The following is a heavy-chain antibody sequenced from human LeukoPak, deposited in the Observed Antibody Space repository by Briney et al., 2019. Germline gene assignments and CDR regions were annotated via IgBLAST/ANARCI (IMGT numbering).Heavy chain of an antibody. CDR1: GFTYSSYS. CDR3: AREATVNIVVVPAPNWFDP. V-gene: IGHV3-21*01. D-gene: IGHD2-2*01. Sequence: GGSLRLSCAASGFTYSSYSMNWVRQAPGKGLEWVASISSSSSYNSHADSVKGPFPISRDNAKNSLYPQMSSLRAEDTAVYYCAREATVNIVVVPAPNWFDPWGQGTLVTVSS. CDR2: ISSSSSYN. J-gene: IGHJ5*02.